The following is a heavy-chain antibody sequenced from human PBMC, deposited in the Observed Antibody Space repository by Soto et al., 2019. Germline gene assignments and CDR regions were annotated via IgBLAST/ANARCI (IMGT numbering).Heavy chain of an antibody. CDR1: GGTFSSYA. J-gene: IGHJ5*02. V-gene: IGHV1-69*13. Sequence: RASVKVSCKASGGTFSSYAISWVRQAPGQGLEWMGGIIPIFGTANYAQKFQGRVTITADESTSTAYMELSSLRSEDTAVYYCARAWGVVVPASNWFDPWGQGTLVTVSS. CDR2: IIPIFGTA. CDR3: ARAWGVVVPASNWFDP. D-gene: IGHD2-2*01.